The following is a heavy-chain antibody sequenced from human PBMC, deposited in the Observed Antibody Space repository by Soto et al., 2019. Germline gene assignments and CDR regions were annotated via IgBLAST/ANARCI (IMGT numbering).Heavy chain of an antibody. J-gene: IGHJ4*02. CDR2: ISGSGDTI. CDR3: AKSRLAGRIAFFDY. Sequence: GGSLRLSCAASGFTFNSYGIHWVRQAPGKGLEWVSVISGSGDTIFYADSVKGRFTISRDNSKNTLYLQMNSLRAEDTAVYYCAKSRLAGRIAFFDYWGQGTLVTVSP. V-gene: IGHV3-23*01. CDR1: GFTFNSYG. D-gene: IGHD2-15*01.